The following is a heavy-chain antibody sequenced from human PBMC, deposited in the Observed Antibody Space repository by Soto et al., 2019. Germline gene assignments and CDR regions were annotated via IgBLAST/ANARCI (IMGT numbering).Heavy chain of an antibody. V-gene: IGHV1-2*02. J-gene: IGHJ4*02. CDR1: GNIFTDHY. CDR3: AREITVSTMGFDY. CDR2: INPNSGDT. D-gene: IGHD4-17*01. Sequence: QVQLVQSGTEMKKPGASVKVSCKASGNIFTDHYVHWLRQARGQGLEWMGWINPNSGDTNYAQKFQGRVTMTRDMSISLVYMELTRLTSDDTAVYFCAREITVSTMGFDYWGQGTLVTVSS.